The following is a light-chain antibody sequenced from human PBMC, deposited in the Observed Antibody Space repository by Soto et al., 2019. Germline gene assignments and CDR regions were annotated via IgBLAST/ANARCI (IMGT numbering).Light chain of an antibody. CDR2: GAS. Sequence: ERVMTQSPATLSVSPGERATLSCRASQSASGYLAWYQQKAGQAPRLLIYGASTRATGVPARFSGSGSGTEFTLTSSSLQSEDVAVYYCQPYNNWPRVTFGQGTKVEIK. V-gene: IGKV3-15*01. J-gene: IGKJ1*01. CDR3: QPYNNWPRVT. CDR1: QSASGY.